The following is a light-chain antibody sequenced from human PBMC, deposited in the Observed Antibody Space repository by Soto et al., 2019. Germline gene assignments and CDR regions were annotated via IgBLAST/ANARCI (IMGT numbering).Light chain of an antibody. CDR2: GAS. J-gene: IGKJ1*01. CDR3: LHYDNLWT. Sequence: EIVLTQSPATLSLSPGERATLSCRASQSVSSYLAWYQQKPGRAPTLLIYGASTRATGIPARLSGSGAGTEFTPTISSMHSEDFAFYYCLHYDNLWTFGQGTKVDIK. V-gene: IGKV3-15*01. CDR1: QSVSSY.